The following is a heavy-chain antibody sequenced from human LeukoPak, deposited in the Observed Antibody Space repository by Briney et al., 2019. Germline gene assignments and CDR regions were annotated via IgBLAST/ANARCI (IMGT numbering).Heavy chain of an antibody. J-gene: IGHJ4*02. CDR1: GGSFSGYY. Sequence: SETLSLTCTVSGGSFSGYYWSWIRQPPGKGLEWIGEINHSGSTNYNPSLKSRVTISVDTSKNQFSLKLSSVTAADTAVYYCASPIAYWGQGTLVTVSS. V-gene: IGHV4-34*01. CDR2: INHSGST. CDR3: ASPIAY.